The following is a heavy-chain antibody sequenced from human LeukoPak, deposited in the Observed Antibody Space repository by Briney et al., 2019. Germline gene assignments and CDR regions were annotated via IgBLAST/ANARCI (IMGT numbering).Heavy chain of an antibody. D-gene: IGHD3-22*01. CDR1: GFTFGDYA. Sequence: GGSLRLSCTASGFTFGDYAMSWVRQAPGKGLEWVGFIRSKAYGGTTEYAASVKGRFTIPRDDSKSIAYLQMNSLKTEDTAVYYCTSWYYDSSAHWGQGTQVTVSS. V-gene: IGHV3-49*04. J-gene: IGHJ4*02. CDR2: IRSKAYGGTT. CDR3: TSWYYDSSAH.